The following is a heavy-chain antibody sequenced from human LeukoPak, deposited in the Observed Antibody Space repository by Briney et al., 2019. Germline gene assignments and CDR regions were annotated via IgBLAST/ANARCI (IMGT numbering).Heavy chain of an antibody. CDR3: ARLGNYDILTGYYIREDYYYYMDV. J-gene: IGHJ6*03. Sequence: SETLSPTCAVYGGSFSGYYWSWIRQPPGKGLEWIGEINHSGSTNYNPSLKSRVTISVDTSKNQFSLKLSSVTAADTAVYYCARLGNYDILTGYYIREDYYYYMDVWGKGTTVTISS. V-gene: IGHV4-34*01. D-gene: IGHD3-9*01. CDR2: INHSGST. CDR1: GGSFSGYY.